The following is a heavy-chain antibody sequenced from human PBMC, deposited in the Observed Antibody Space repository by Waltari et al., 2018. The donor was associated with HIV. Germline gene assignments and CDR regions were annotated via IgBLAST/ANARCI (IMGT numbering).Heavy chain of an antibody. D-gene: IGHD2-2*01. V-gene: IGHV3-30-3*01. J-gene: IGHJ4*02. CDR3: ARDPQYCSSTSCSYYFDY. CDR1: GFPFSSSV. CDR2: ISYDGSNK. Sequence: QVQLVVSGGGVVQPGRSLGLSCAASGFPFSSSVMHWVRQAPGKGLEWVAVISYDGSNKYYADSVKGRFTISRDNSKNTLYLQMNSLRAEDTAVYYCARDPQYCSSTSCSYYFDYWGQGTLVTVSS.